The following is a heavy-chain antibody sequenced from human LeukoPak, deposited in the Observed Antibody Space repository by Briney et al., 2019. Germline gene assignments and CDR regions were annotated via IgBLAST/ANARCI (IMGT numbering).Heavy chain of an antibody. CDR3: ARGLGVRGPPRTAFDI. J-gene: IGHJ3*02. CDR2: INHSGST. CDR1: GGSSSGYY. V-gene: IGHV4-34*01. Sequence: PSETLSLTCAVYGGSSSGYYWSWIRLLPGKGLEWIGDINHSGSTNYNPSLKSRLTISVDTSKNQYSLKLSSVTAADTAVYYCARGLGVRGPPRTAFDIWGQGTMVTVSS. D-gene: IGHD3-10*01.